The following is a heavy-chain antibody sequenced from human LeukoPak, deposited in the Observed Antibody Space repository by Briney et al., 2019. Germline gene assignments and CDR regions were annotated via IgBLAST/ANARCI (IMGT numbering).Heavy chain of an antibody. CDR1: GGTFSSYA. Sequence: ASVKVSFKASGGTFSSYAISWVRQAPGQGIEWMGGIIPIFGTANYAQKFQGRVTITTDESTTKAYLELSRLRSEDTAVYYCARAMDGGGTSYYYMDVWGKGTTVTVCS. J-gene: IGHJ6*03. V-gene: IGHV1-69*05. CDR3: ARAMDGGGTSYYYMDV. D-gene: IGHD1-26*01. CDR2: IIPIFGTA.